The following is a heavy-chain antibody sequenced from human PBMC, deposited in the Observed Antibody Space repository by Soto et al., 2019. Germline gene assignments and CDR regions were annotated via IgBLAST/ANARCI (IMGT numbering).Heavy chain of an antibody. CDR3: TRNGDYVWGMDV. J-gene: IGHJ6*02. V-gene: IGHV3-73*02. CDR1: EFTFSDSG. D-gene: IGHD4-17*01. Sequence: EVQLVESGGGLVQPGGSLKLSCGASEFTFSDSGMHWVRQASGKGLEWVGRIRTKANSYATDYAASVKGRFTISRDDSKNTTYLQMNSLKTEDTAVYYCTRNGDYVWGMDVWGQGTTVTVSS. CDR2: IRTKANSYAT.